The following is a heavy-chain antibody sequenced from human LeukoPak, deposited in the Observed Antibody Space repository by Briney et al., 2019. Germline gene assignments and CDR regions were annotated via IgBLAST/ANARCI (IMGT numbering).Heavy chain of an antibody. V-gene: IGHV1-69*13. J-gene: IGHJ6*03. CDR1: GGTFSSYA. CDR3: ATAVWLRLRESGYYYMDV. Sequence: ASVKVSCKASGGTFSSYAISWVRQAPGQGLEWMGGIIPIFGTANYAQKFQGRVTITADESTSTAYMELSSLRSEDTAVYYCATAVWLRLRESGYYYMDVWGKGTTVTVSS. CDR2: IIPIFGTA. D-gene: IGHD5-12*01.